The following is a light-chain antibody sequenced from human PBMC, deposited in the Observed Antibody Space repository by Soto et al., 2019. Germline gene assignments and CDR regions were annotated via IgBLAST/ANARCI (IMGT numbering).Light chain of an antibody. Sequence: DIQMTQFPSTLSASVGDRVTITCRASQSIRSWLAWYQQKPGKAPNLLIYKASSLPSGVPSRFRGSGYGTEFTLTISSLQPDDIATYYCQQYDSYSTFGGGTKVQIK. J-gene: IGKJ4*01. V-gene: IGKV1-5*03. CDR1: QSIRSW. CDR2: KAS. CDR3: QQYDSYST.